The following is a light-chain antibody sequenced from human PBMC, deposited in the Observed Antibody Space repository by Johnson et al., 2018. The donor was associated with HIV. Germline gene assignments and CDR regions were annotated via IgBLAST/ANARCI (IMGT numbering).Light chain of an antibody. V-gene: IGLV1-51*02. CDR2: ENN. CDR1: SSNIGNNY. CDR3: GTWDRSLSAGAV. Sequence: QSVLTQPPSVSAAPGQKVTISCSGSSSNIGNNYVSWYQQLPGTAPKLLIYENNKRPSGILDRFPGSNSGTSATSDLTGLKTGDEADYYSGTWDRSLSAGAVFGTGTKVTVL. J-gene: IGLJ1*01.